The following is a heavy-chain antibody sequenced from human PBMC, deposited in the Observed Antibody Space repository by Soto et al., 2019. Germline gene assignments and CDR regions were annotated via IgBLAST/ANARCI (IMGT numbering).Heavy chain of an antibody. Sequence: QVQLVESGGGLVKPGGSLRLSCAASGFTFSDYYMSWIRQAPGKGLEWVSYISSSGTTIYYADSVKGRITISRDTAKHSLFLQMNSLTADDTAVDYCARDGKHPLPHHYYCYMDLWGRGTTVTVSS. CDR1: GFTFSDYY. J-gene: IGHJ6*03. CDR2: ISSSGTTI. CDR3: ARDGKHPLPHHYYCYMDL. V-gene: IGHV3-11*01.